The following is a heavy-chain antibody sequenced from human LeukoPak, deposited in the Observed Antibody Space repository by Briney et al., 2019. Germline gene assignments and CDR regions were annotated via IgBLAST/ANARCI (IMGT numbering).Heavy chain of an antibody. CDR1: GFTFSDYY. Sequence: GESLRLSCAVSGFTFSDYYMSWIRQAPGKGLEWISYISSSGSAIYYADSVKGRFTMSRDNAKSSLYLQVNSLRAEDTAIYYCARRRDYFDYWGQGTLVTVSS. CDR3: ARRRDYFDY. V-gene: IGHV3-11*01. CDR2: ISSSGSAI. J-gene: IGHJ4*02.